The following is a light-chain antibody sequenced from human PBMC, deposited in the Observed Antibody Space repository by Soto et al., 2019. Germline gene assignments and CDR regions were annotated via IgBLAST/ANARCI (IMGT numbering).Light chain of an antibody. CDR2: EVS. CDR3: SSYTSFSTYV. V-gene: IGLV2-14*01. Sequence: QSALTQPASVSGSPGQSITISCTGTSSDVGGYNYVSWYQQHPGKAPKLMIYEVSNRPSGVSNRFSGSKSDNTASLTISGLQAEDEADYYCSSYTSFSTYVFGTGTKV. J-gene: IGLJ1*01. CDR1: SSDVGGYNY.